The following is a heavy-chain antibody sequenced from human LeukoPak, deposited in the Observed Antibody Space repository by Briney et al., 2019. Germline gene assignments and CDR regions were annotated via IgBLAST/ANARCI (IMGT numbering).Heavy chain of an antibody. D-gene: IGHD3-22*01. CDR3: AKLDYYDTH. CDR1: GFTFSSYA. J-gene: IGHJ4*02. V-gene: IGHV3-23*01. CDR2: ITCSSAST. Sequence: GGSLRLSCAASGFTFSSYAMSWVRQAPGKGLEWVSSITCSSASTYYADSVKGRFTISRDNSKNTLYLQMNSLRAEDTAVYFCAKLDYYDTHWGQGTLVTVS.